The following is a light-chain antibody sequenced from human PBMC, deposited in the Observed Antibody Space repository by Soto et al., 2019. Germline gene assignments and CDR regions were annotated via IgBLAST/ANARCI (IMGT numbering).Light chain of an antibody. J-gene: IGLJ2*01. CDR2: QDS. CDR3: QAWDSSTVV. CDR1: KLGDKY. V-gene: IGLV3-1*01. Sequence: SYELTQPPSVSVSPGQTASIPCSGDKLGDKYACWYQQKPGQYPVLVIYQDSKRPSGIPERFSGSNSGNTATLTISGTQAMDEADYYCQAWDSSTVVFGGGTKLTVL.